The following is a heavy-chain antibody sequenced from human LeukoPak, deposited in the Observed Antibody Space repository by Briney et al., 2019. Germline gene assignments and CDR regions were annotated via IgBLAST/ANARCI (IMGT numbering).Heavy chain of an antibody. V-gene: IGHV3-30*04. CDR1: GFTFSSYA. J-gene: IGHJ6*02. Sequence: GGSLRLSCAASGFTFSSYAMHWVRQAPGKGLEWVAVISYDGSNKYYADSVKGRFTISRDNSKNTLYLQMNSLRAEDTAVYYCARDTPGGYYYYGMDVWGQGTTVTVSS. CDR2: ISYDGSNK. CDR3: ARDTPGGYYYYGMDV. D-gene: IGHD3-16*01.